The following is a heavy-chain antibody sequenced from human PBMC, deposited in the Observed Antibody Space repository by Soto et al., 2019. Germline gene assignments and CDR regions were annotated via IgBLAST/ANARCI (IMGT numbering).Heavy chain of an antibody. V-gene: IGHV4-31*11. Sequence: NPSETLSLTCAVSGGSISSGGYYWSWIRQHPGKGLEWIGYIFYSGSTYYNPSLKSRVTISADTSKNHFSLKLSSVTAADTAVYYCATSPRVDAFDIWGQGTMVTVSS. CDR3: ATSPRVDAFDI. CDR1: GGSISSGGYY. J-gene: IGHJ3*02. CDR2: IFYSGST.